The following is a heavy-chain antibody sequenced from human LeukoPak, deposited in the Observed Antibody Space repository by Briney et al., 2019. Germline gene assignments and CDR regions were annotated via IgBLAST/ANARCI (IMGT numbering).Heavy chain of an antibody. V-gene: IGHV3-21*01. Sequence: PGGSLRLSCAASGFTFSSYSMNWVRQAPGKGLEWVSSISSSSSYIYYADSVKGRFTISRDNAKNSRYLQMNSLRAEDTAVYYCARDVTMIVVVSHAFDIWGQGTMVTVSS. D-gene: IGHD3-22*01. J-gene: IGHJ3*02. CDR3: ARDVTMIVVVSHAFDI. CDR1: GFTFSSYS. CDR2: ISSSSSYI.